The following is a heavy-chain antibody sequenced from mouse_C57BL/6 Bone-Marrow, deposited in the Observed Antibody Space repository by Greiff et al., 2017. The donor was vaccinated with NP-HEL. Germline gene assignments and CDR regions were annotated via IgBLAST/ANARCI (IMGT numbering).Heavy chain of an antibody. CDR2: IDPENGDT. CDR1: GFNIKDDY. J-gene: IGHJ1*03. CDR3: TTHITPVVPWYFDV. V-gene: IGHV14-4*01. Sequence: EVQVVESGAELVRPGASVKLSCTASGFNIKDDYMHWVKQRPEQGLEWIGWIDPENGDTEYASKFQGKATITADTSSNTAYLQLSSLTSEDTAVYYCTTHITPVVPWYFDVWGTGTTVTVSS. D-gene: IGHD1-1*01.